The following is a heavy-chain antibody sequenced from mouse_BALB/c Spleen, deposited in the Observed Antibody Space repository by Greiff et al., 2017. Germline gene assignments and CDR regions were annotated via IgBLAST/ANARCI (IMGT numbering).Heavy chain of an antibody. V-gene: IGHV5-6-3*01. Sequence: EVKVVESGGGLVQPGGSLKLSCAASGFTFSSYGMSWVRQTPDKRLELVATINSNGGSTYYPDSVKGRFTISRDNAKNTLYLQMSSLKSEDTAMYYCARSSAMDDWGQGTSVTVSS. J-gene: IGHJ4*01. CDR1: GFTFSSYG. CDR2: INSNGGST. CDR3: ARSSAMDD.